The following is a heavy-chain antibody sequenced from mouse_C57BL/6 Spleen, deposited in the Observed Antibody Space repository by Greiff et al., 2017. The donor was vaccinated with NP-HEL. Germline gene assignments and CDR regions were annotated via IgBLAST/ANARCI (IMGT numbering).Heavy chain of an antibody. Sequence: VQLKESGGGLVKPGGSLKLSCAASGFTFSSYAMSWVRQTPEKRLEWVATISDGGSYTYYPDNVKGRFTISRDNAKNNLYLQMSNLKSEDTALYCCARGGITTVDYWGQGTSVTVSS. CDR2: ISDGGSYT. CDR3: ARGGITTVDY. D-gene: IGHD1-1*01. J-gene: IGHJ4*01. CDR1: GFTFSSYA. V-gene: IGHV5-4*01.